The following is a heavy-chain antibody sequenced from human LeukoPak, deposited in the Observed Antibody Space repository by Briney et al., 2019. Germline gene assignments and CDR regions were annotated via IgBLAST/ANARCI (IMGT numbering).Heavy chain of an antibody. V-gene: IGHV3-11*04. CDR1: GFIFSEYY. CDR3: ARWAHHTPMLAY. Sequence: GGSLRLSCAASGFIFSEYYLSWIRQAPGKGLEWVSDISSSGSTIYYADSLKGRFTISRDNAKNSLYLQMNSLRADDTAVYYCARWAHHTPMLAYWGQGTLVTVSS. J-gene: IGHJ4*02. CDR2: ISSSGSTI. D-gene: IGHD5-18*01.